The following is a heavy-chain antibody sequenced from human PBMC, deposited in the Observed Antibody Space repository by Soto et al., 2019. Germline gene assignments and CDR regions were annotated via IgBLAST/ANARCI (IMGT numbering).Heavy chain of an antibody. Sequence: HVQLVQSGAYVKKPEASGKVSCKSSGYTFTSYGISGVRHAPGQGLDWMGWISAYNGNTNYAQKLQGIVTMTTDTSTSTAYMELRSRRSDDTAVYYFAREIYYSSRNWGQGTLVTVSS. J-gene: IGHJ4*02. V-gene: IGHV1-18*01. CDR3: AREIYYSSRN. CDR1: GYTFTSYG. D-gene: IGHD1-26*01. CDR2: ISAYNGNT.